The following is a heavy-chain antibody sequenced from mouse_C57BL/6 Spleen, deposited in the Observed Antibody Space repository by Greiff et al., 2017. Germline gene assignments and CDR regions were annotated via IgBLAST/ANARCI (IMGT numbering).Heavy chain of an antibody. CDR3: ERLVRWLLPSYAMDY. J-gene: IGHJ4*01. CDR1: GYTFTDYN. CDR2: INPNNGGT. D-gene: IGHD2-3*01. V-gene: IGHV1-18*01. Sequence: EVQLQQSGPELVKPGASVKIPCKASGYTFTDYNMDWVKQSHGKSLEWIGDINPNNGGTIYNQKFKGKATLTVDKSSSTAYIELRGLTSEDTAVYDCERLVRWLLPSYAMDYWGQGTSVTVSS.